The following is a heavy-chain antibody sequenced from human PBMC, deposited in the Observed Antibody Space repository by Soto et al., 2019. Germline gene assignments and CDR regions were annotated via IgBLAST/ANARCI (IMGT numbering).Heavy chain of an antibody. V-gene: IGHV3-23*01. D-gene: IGHD3-16*01. CDR3: AKLGSLGHPYYYGMDV. J-gene: IGHJ6*02. Sequence: GGSLRLSCAASGFTFSSYAMSWVRQAPGKGLEWVSAISGSGGSTYYADSVKGRFTISRDNAKTSLYLQMNSLRAEDTAVYYCAKLGSLGHPYYYGMDVWGPGTTVTVSS. CDR1: GFTFSSYA. CDR2: ISGSGGST.